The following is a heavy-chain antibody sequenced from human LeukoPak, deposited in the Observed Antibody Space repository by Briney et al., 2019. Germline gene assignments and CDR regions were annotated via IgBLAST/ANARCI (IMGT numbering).Heavy chain of an antibody. J-gene: IGHJ4*02. CDR3: ATRPFDY. CDR2: ISGSGGST. V-gene: IGHV3-23*01. Sequence: GGSLRLSCAASGVIFSSYAMSWVRQAPGKGLEWVSAISGSGGSTYYADSVKGRITISRDNAKNSLYLQMNSLRAEDTAVYYCATRPFDYWGQGTLVTVSS. CDR1: GVIFSSYA.